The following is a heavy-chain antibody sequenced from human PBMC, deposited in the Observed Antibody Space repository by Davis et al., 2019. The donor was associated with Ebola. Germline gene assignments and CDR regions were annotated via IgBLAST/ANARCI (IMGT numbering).Heavy chain of an antibody. J-gene: IGHJ4*02. CDR3: AKGLGSGYYTDYFDY. CDR1: GFSFSSTW. Sequence: GESLKISCAASGFSFSSTWMHWVRQAPGKGLVWVSRIHSDGTSTIYTDSVKGRFTISRDNAKNTLYLQMNSLRAEDTAVYYCAKGLGSGYYTDYFDYWGQGTLVTVSS. CDR2: IHSDGTST. D-gene: IGHD3-3*01. V-gene: IGHV3-74*01.